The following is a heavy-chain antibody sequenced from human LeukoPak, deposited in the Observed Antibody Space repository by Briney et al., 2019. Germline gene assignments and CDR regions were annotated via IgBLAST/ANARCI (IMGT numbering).Heavy chain of an antibody. CDR2: ISDVGSI. J-gene: IGHJ4*02. D-gene: IGHD2-8*02. CDR1: GGSISSYY. CDR3: AGHRPRNTVDF. V-gene: IGHV4-59*08. Sequence: SETLSLTCTVSGGSISSYYWSWLRQPPGKGLEGIAYISDVGSINYNPSLKSRVTISLDTSKNQFSLKLSSVTAADTAVYYCAGHRPRNTVDFWGQGTLVTVSS.